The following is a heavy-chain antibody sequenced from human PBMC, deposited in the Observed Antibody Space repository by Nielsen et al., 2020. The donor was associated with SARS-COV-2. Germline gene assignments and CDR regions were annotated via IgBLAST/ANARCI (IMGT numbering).Heavy chain of an antibody. Sequence: SETLSLTCAVSGGSFTAYSWSWIRQPPQKGLEWIGEINHSGDTNKNPSLRSRVTVSRDTSKDQFSLKLSSVTAADTGVYYCAGGFYDSRGYNLVYWGQGTLVTVSS. D-gene: IGHD3-22*01. CDR3: AGGFYDSRGYNLVY. J-gene: IGHJ4*02. V-gene: IGHV4-34*01. CDR2: INHSGDT. CDR1: GGSFTAYS.